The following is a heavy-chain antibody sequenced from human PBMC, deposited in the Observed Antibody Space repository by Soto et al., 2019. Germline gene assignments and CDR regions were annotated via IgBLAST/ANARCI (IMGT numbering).Heavy chain of an antibody. J-gene: IGHJ4*02. CDR1: GFTFSSYA. Sequence: GGSLRLSCAASGFTFSSYAMHWVRQAPGKGLEWVAVISYDGSNKYYADSVKGRFTISRDNSKNTLYLQMNSLRAEDTAVYYCAREGITMIVDYWGQGTLVTVSS. CDR3: AREGITMIVDY. V-gene: IGHV3-30-3*01. D-gene: IGHD3-22*01. CDR2: ISYDGSNK.